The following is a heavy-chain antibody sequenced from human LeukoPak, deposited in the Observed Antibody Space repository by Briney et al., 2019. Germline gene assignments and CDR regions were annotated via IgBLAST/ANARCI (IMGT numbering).Heavy chain of an antibody. Sequence: PGGSLRLSCAASGFTFSSYAMSWVRQAPGKGLEWVSAISGSGGSTYYADSVKGRFTISRDNSKNTLYLQMNSLRAEDTAVYYCARPGWLANWYFDLWGRGTLVTVSS. D-gene: IGHD6-19*01. CDR2: ISGSGGST. CDR3: ARPGWLANWYFDL. J-gene: IGHJ2*01. V-gene: IGHV3-23*01. CDR1: GFTFSSYA.